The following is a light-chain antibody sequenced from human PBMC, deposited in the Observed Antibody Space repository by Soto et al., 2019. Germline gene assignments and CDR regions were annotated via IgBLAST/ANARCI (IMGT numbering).Light chain of an antibody. Sequence: DVQLTQSPPFLSASVVDRFTITFRASQGIGSYFAWYQQKPGKAPKVLIYGASILQSGVPSRFSGSGSGTEFTLTINSLQPEDFATYYCQQLKTLFTFGPGTKVDT. J-gene: IGKJ3*01. V-gene: IGKV1-9*01. CDR1: QGIGSY. CDR2: GAS. CDR3: QQLKTLFT.